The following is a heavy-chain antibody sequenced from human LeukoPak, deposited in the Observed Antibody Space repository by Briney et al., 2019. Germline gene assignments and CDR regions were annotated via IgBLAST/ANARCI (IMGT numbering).Heavy chain of an antibody. J-gene: IGHJ4*02. CDR1: GYTFTNYG. V-gene: IGHV1-2*02. CDR2: INPNSGGT. D-gene: IGHD3-3*01. CDR3: ARDLGDFWSGYYYFDY. Sequence: ASVKVSCKASGYTFTNYGISWVRQAPGQGLEWMGWINPNSGGTNYAQKFQGRVTMTRDTSISTAYMELSRLRSDDTAVYYCARDLGDFWSGYYYFDYWGQGTLVTVSS.